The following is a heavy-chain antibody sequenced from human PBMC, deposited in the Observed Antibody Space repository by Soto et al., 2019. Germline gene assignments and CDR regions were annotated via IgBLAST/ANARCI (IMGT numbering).Heavy chain of an antibody. J-gene: IGHJ6*02. CDR3: AREWGRSYYYGMDV. CDR2: LIDDGYFQ. V-gene: IGHV3-30-3*01. Sequence: QVQLVDSGGGVVQPERSLRLSCRASGFIFSDYAIHWVRQAPGRGLEWVAVLIDDGYFQYYADSVKGRFTISSDKPNNTVYLHMSSLRVDDTAVYYCAREWGRSYYYGMDVWGQGTTVIVSS. D-gene: IGHD3-10*01. CDR1: GFIFSDYA.